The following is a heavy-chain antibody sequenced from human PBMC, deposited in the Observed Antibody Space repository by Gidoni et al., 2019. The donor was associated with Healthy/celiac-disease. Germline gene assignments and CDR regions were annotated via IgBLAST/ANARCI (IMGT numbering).Heavy chain of an antibody. CDR3: AKDLDYGDYGGYFDY. V-gene: IGHV3-23*01. CDR2: ISGSGGST. CDR1: GVTVSSYA. D-gene: IGHD4-17*01. Sequence: EVQLLESGGGVVQPGGSLRLYCAASGVTVSSYAMSWVRQAPGKGLEWVSAISGSGGSTYYADSVKGRFTISRDNSKNTLYLQMNSLRAEDTAVYYCAKDLDYGDYGGYFDYWGQGTLVTVSS. J-gene: IGHJ4*02.